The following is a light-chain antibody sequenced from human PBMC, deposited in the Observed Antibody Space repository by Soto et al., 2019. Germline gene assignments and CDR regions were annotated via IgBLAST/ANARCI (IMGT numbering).Light chain of an antibody. V-gene: IGKV3-11*01. CDR2: DAS. Sequence: EIVLTQSPATLSLSPGERATLSCRASQSVSSYLAWTQQKPGQAPRLLIYDASNRATGIPARFSGSGSGTDFTLTISSLEPEDFADYYCQQRSNWPPWTFGQGTKVEIK. CDR3: QQRSNWPPWT. CDR1: QSVSSY. J-gene: IGKJ1*01.